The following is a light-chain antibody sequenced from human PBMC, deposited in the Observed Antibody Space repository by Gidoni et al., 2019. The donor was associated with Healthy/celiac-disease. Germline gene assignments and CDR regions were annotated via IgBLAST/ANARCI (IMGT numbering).Light chain of an antibody. CDR1: NIGSKS. CDR2: YDS. Sequence: SYVLTPPPSVSVAPRKTARITCGGNNIGSKSVHWYQQKPGQAPVLVSYYDSDRPPGIPERVSGSNSGNTATLTISRVEAGDEDDYYCKVWDSSSDHQVFGTGTKVTVL. CDR3: KVWDSSSDHQV. V-gene: IGLV3-21*04. J-gene: IGLJ1*01.